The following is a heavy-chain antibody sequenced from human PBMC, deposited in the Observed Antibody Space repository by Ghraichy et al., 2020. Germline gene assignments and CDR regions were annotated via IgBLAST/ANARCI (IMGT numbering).Heavy chain of an antibody. J-gene: IGHJ6*04. D-gene: IGHD6-19*01. CDR3: AKDSSGWYASLSYFYYGMDV. CDR2: ISYDGSKK. CDR1: GFTFSNFG. Sequence: GGSLRLSCAASGFTFSNFGMHWVRQAPGKGLEWVALISYDGSKKYYVDSVKGRFTISRDNSKNTLYLQMNSLRPEDTAIYYCAKDSSGWYASLSYFYYGMDVWGKGTRVTVSS. V-gene: IGHV3-30*18.